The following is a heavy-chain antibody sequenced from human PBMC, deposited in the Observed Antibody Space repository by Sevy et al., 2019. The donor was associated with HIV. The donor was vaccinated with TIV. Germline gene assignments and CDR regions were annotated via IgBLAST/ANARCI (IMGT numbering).Heavy chain of an antibody. CDR1: GLFFSAYW. J-gene: IGHJ4*02. CDR3: VIAIYKDDSA. D-gene: IGHD6-13*01. Sequence: GGSLRLSCAAPGLFFSAYWMTWVRQVPGKGLEWVANINEDGSQINYVHSVRGRFTISRDNTKNSLYLQMNSLRVEDSATYYCVIAIYKDDSAWGQGTLVTVSS. CDR2: INEDGSQI. V-gene: IGHV3-7*03.